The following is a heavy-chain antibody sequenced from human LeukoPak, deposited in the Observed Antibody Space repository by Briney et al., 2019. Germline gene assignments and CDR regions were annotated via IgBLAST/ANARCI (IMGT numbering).Heavy chain of an antibody. CDR2: IYYSGST. CDR1: GASISSGGYY. D-gene: IGHD4-17*01. J-gene: IGHJ6*02. V-gene: IGHV4-31*03. Sequence: SETLSLTCTVSGASISSGGYYWSWIRQHPGKGLEWIGYIYYSGSTYYNPSLKSRVTISVDTSKNQFSLKLSSVTAADTAVYYCARDSSGTTVTTDGMDVWGQGTTVTVSS. CDR3: ARDSSGTTVTTDGMDV.